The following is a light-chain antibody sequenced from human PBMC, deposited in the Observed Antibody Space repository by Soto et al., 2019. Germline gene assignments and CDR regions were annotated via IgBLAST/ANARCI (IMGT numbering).Light chain of an antibody. CDR3: QQYGSSPWT. CDR1: QSVSSSY. V-gene: IGKV3-20*01. Sequence: ELGFTQSPCTLSLSPGARATLSCRASQSVSSSYLAWYQQKHGQAHRLLIYGASSRATGIPDRFSRSGSGTDFPPTNSRLEPEDFAVYYCQQYGSSPWTFGQGTKVDIK. CDR2: GAS. J-gene: IGKJ1*01.